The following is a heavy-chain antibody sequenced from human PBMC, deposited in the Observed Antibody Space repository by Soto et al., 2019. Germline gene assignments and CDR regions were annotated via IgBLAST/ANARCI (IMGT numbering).Heavy chain of an antibody. D-gene: IGHD3-3*01. V-gene: IGHV4-34*01. CDR3: ARRLLRDDFWSGEYYFDY. Sequence: SETLSLTCAVYGGSFSGYYWSWIRQPPGKGLEWIGEINHSGSTNYNPSLKSRVTISVDTSKNQFSLKLSSVTAADTAVYYCARRLLRDDFWSGEYYFDYWGQGTLVTVSS. CDR2: INHSGST. CDR1: GGSFSGYY. J-gene: IGHJ4*02.